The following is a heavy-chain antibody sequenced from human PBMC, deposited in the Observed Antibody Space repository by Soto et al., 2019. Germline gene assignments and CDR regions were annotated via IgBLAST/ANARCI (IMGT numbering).Heavy chain of an antibody. CDR3: AREALLSSWYPYNNWFDP. D-gene: IGHD6-13*01. J-gene: IGHJ5*02. CDR1: GGSISSGGYS. CDR2: IYHSGST. V-gene: IGHV4-30-2*01. Sequence: PSETLSLTCAVSGGSISSGGYSWSWIRQPPGKGLEWIGYIYHSGSTYYNPSLKSRVTISVDKSKNQFSLKLSSVTAADTAVYYCAREALLSSWYPYNNWFDPWGQGSLVPVSS.